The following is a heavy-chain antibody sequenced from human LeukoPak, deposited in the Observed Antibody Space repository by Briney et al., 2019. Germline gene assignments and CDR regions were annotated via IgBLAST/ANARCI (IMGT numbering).Heavy chain of an antibody. CDR2: INPTVGDT. J-gene: IGHJ3*02. CDR1: GYTLTSYY. Sequence: ASVKVSCKASGYTLTSYYMHWVRQARGQGLEWMGIINPTVGDTIYAQKFQGRVTMTRDMSTSTVYMELSSLRPDDTAVYYCARYGFSSSWQGGWHAFDIWGQGTMVTVSS. V-gene: IGHV1-46*01. D-gene: IGHD6-13*01. CDR3: ARYGFSSSWQGGWHAFDI.